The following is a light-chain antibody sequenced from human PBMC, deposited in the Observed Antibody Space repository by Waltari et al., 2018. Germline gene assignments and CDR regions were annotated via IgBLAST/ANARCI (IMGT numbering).Light chain of an antibody. J-gene: IGKJ2*01. CDR1: QDITNY. V-gene: IGKV1-33*01. Sequence: DIQMTQFPSSLSASVGDRVTLACHASQDITNYLNWYQQTIGRAPKLLIYDASNLETGVSSRFSGSGSGTNFTFVISSLQPEDIATYYCQQSDGLPRTFGQGTQVEIK. CDR2: DAS. CDR3: QQSDGLPRT.